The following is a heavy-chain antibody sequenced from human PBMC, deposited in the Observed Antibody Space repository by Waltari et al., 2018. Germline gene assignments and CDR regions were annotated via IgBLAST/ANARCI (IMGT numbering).Heavy chain of an antibody. Sequence: QVQLQESGPGLVKPSETLSLTCTVSGGSISSYYWSWIRQPPGKGLEWIGYIYYSGNTNYNPSLKSRVTISVDTSKNQFSLKLSSVTAADTAVYYCARQEVAARGAFDIWGQGTMVTVSS. CDR3: ARQEVAARGAFDI. CDR2: IYYSGNT. J-gene: IGHJ3*02. D-gene: IGHD6-6*01. V-gene: IGHV4-59*08. CDR1: GGSISSYY.